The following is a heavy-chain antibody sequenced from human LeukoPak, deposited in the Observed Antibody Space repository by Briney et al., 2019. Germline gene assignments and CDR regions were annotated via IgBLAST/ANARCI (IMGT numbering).Heavy chain of an antibody. D-gene: IGHD2-2*01. J-gene: IGHJ3*02. CDR1: GFTFSSYG. CDR3: AKDPRYCSSTSCYAFDI. CDR2: IRYDGSNK. Sequence: GGSLRLSCAASGFTFSSYGMHWVRQAPGKGLEWVAFIRYDGSNKYYADSVKGRFTICRDNSKNTLYLQMNSLRAEDTAVYYCAKDPRYCSSTSCYAFDIWGQGTMVTVSS. V-gene: IGHV3-30*02.